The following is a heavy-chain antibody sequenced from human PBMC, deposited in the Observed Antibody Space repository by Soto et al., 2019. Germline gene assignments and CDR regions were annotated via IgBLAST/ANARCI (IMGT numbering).Heavy chain of an antibody. CDR1: GFPFSAFS. CDR3: AREGGRHCSPSRCYNAFDI. D-gene: IGHD2-15*01. V-gene: IGHV3-48*02. Sequence: GGSLRLSCASSGFPFSAFSMNWVRQAPGKGLERVAYISSSGSTIYYADSVKGRFTISRDNAKTSLYLQMDSLRDEDTAVYYCAREGGRHCSPSRCYNAFDIWGQGTTVTVSS. J-gene: IGHJ3*02. CDR2: ISSSGSTI.